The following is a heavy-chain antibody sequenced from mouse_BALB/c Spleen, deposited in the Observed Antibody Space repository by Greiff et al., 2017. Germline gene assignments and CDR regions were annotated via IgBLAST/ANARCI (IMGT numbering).Heavy chain of an antibody. D-gene: IGHD2-3*01. V-gene: IGHV1-87*01. Sequence: QVQLQQSGAELARPGASVKLSCKASGYTFTSYWMQWVKQRPGQGLEWIGAIYPGDGDTRYTQKFKGKATLTADKSSSTAYMQLSSLASEDSAVYYCAREADGYSGAMDYWGQGTSVTVSS. CDR2: IYPGDGDT. J-gene: IGHJ4*01. CDR1: GYTFTSYW. CDR3: AREADGYSGAMDY.